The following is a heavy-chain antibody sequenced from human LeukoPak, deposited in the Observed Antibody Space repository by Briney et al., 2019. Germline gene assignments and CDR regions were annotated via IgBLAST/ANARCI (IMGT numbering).Heavy chain of an antibody. Sequence: SGPTLVNPTQTLTLTCAFSGFSLNTRGVGVGWIRQPPGKALECLALIYWNDDKGYSPFLKSRLTITKDTSKNQVVLTMANMDPVDTATYYCALSRFCASTICFVDWGQGTLVTVSS. CDR1: GFSLNTRGVG. CDR2: IYWNDDK. J-gene: IGHJ4*02. D-gene: IGHD2-2*01. CDR3: ALSRFCASTICFVD. V-gene: IGHV2-5*01.